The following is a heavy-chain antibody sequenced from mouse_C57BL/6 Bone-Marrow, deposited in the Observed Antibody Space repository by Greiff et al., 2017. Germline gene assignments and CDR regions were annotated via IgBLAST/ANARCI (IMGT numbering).Heavy chain of an antibody. J-gene: IGHJ1*03. CDR1: GFTFSSYT. CDR2: ISGGGGNT. D-gene: IGHD1-1*01. CDR3: SRQVTTVLATKYFDV. Sequence: VQLKESGGGLVKPGGSLKLSCAASGFTFSSYTMSWVRQTPEKRLQWVAAISGGGGNTYYPDSVKGRFTISRDNEKNILYLQMSSLRSEDTALYYCSRQVTTVLATKYFDVWGTGTTVTVAS. V-gene: IGHV5-9*01.